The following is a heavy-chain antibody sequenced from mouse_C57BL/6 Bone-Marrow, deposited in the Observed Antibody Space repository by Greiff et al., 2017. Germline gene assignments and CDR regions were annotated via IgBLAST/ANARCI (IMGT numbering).Heavy chain of an antibody. Sequence: EVQGVESGGGLVQPGGSLKLSCAASGFTFSDYYMYWVRQTPEKRLEWVAYISNGGGSTYYPDTVKGRFTISRDNAKNTLYLQMIRLKSEDTAMYYCARQDYYGSSQYYYAMDYWGQGTSVTVSS. J-gene: IGHJ4*01. CDR3: ARQDYYGSSQYYYAMDY. CDR2: ISNGGGST. D-gene: IGHD1-1*01. V-gene: IGHV5-12*01. CDR1: GFTFSDYY.